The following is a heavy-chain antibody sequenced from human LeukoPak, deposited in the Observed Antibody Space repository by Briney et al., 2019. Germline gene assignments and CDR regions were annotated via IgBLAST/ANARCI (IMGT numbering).Heavy chain of an antibody. CDR2: VTGNGDNT. Sequence: PGGSLRLSCAASGFTFSSYAMSWVSQAPGKGLEWVSSVTGNGDNTFHADSVKGRFPISRDNSKNMLYLQINSLRAEDTAVYYCARDRNYFEALHRSYWGQGTLVTVSS. D-gene: IGHD3-10*01. V-gene: IGHV3-23*01. CDR3: ARDRNYFEALHRSY. CDR1: GFTFSSYA. J-gene: IGHJ4*02.